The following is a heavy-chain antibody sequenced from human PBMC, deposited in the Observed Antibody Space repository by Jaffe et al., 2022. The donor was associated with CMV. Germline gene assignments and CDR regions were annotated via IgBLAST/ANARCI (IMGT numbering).Heavy chain of an antibody. CDR1: GYTFTGYY. D-gene: IGHD3-10*01. V-gene: IGHV1-2*02. J-gene: IGHJ3*02. CDR3: ARDQGAGEYAFDI. Sequence: QVQLVQSGAEVKKPGASVQVSCKASGYTFTGYYLHWVRQAPGQGLEWMGWMNPNSGATNSPQKFQDRITMTRDTSISTAYMELRRLGFDDTAVYYCARDQGAGEYAFDIWGQGTIVTVSS. CDR2: MNPNSGAT.